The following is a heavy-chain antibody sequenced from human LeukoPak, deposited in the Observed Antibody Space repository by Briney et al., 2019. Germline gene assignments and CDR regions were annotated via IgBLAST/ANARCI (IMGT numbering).Heavy chain of an antibody. J-gene: IGHJ4*02. CDR3: AKRGSTWYYADY. Sequence: GGSLRLSCAASGFTFSRYAMSWVRQAPGKGLEWVSVISGSGGSTYYADSVKGRFTISRDNSKNTLYLQLNSLTAEDTAVYYCAKRGSTWYYADYWGQGTLVTVSS. CDR2: ISGSGGST. CDR1: GFTFSRYA. D-gene: IGHD6-13*01. V-gene: IGHV3-23*01.